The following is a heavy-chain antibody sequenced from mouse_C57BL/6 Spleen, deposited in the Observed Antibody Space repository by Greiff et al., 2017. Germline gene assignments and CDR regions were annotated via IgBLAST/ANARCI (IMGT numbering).Heavy chain of an antibody. Sequence: QVQLQQPGAELVMPGASVKLSCKASGYTFTSYWMHWVKQRPGQGLEWIGEIDPSDSYTNYNQKFKGKSTLTVAKSSSTAYMQLSSLTSEDSAVYYCARRLRGDFDYWGQGTTLTVSS. J-gene: IGHJ2*01. CDR3: ARRLRGDFDY. V-gene: IGHV1-69*01. CDR2: IDPSDSYT. CDR1: GYTFTSYW. D-gene: IGHD1-1*01.